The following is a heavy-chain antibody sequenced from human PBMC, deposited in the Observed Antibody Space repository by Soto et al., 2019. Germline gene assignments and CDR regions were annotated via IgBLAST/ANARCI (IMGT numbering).Heavy chain of an antibody. Sequence: QLVESGGGLTQAGGSLRLSCVGSGFFFNNYDMHWVRQVRGKGLEWVSAIGAADDPYYSVSVKGRFIVSRDNAQKSWYLQRNTRRAADTAVYFGERAYTGQLPRRGDYYYALDVWGRGTTVTVSS. CDR3: ERAYTGQLPRRGDYYYALDV. D-gene: IGHD2-2*01. CDR1: GFFFNNYD. V-gene: IGHV3-13*05. J-gene: IGHJ6*02. CDR2: IGAADDP.